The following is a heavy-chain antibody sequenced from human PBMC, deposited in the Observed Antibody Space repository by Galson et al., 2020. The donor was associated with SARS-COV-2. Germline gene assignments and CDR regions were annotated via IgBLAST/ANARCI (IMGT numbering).Heavy chain of an antibody. CDR2: IYYSGST. V-gene: IGHV4-30-4*01. CDR1: GGSISSGDYY. Sequence: SETLSLTCTVSGGSISSGDYYWSWIRQPPGKGLEWIGYIYYSGSTYYNPSLKSRVTISVDTSKNQFSLKLSSVTAADTAVYYCAREGPTTSASSVDNWFDPWGQGTLVTVSS. D-gene: IGHD4-4*01. CDR3: AREGPTTSASSVDNWFDP. J-gene: IGHJ5*02.